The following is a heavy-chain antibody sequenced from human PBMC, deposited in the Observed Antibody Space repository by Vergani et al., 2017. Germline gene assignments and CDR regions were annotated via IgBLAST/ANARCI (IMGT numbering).Heavy chain of an antibody. D-gene: IGHD3-3*01. CDR1: GFTFSSYA. CDR2: ISGSGGST. CDR3: VYDFWSGYPYNSFDP. V-gene: IGHV3-23*01. Sequence: EVQLLESGGGLVQPGGSLRLSCAASGFTFSSYAMSWVRQAPGKGLEWVSAISGSGGSTYYADSVKGRFTISRDNAKNSLYLQMNSLRAEDTAVYYCVYDFWSGYPYNSFDPWGQGTLVTVSS. J-gene: IGHJ5*02.